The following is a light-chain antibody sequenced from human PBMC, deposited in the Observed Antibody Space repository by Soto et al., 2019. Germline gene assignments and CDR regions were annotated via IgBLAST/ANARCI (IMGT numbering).Light chain of an antibody. J-gene: IGKJ1*01. Sequence: IQMTQSPSTLSGSVGDRVTITVRASQSINTWLAWYQQKPGKAPKLLIYKASTLKSGVPSRFSGSGSGTEFTLTISSLQPDDFATYYCQHYNSYSEAFGQGTKVDIK. V-gene: IGKV1-5*03. CDR3: QHYNSYSEA. CDR1: QSINTW. CDR2: KAS.